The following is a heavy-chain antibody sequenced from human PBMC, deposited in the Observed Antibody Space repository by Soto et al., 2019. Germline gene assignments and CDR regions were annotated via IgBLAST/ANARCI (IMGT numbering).Heavy chain of an antibody. CDR2: IYWDNDK. D-gene: IGHD3-16*01. Sequence: QITLKESGPALVNPTQTLTLTCTFSGFSLTTSRVGVGWIRQPPGKALEWVAIIYWDNDKRYSPSLGSRLAITKDTSEYQVVLTMNNLDPEDTGTYYCAHIMITFGGVSALDAFDFWGQGTMVTVSS. CDR1: GFSLTTSRVG. J-gene: IGHJ3*01. CDR3: AHIMITFGGVSALDAFDF. V-gene: IGHV2-5*02.